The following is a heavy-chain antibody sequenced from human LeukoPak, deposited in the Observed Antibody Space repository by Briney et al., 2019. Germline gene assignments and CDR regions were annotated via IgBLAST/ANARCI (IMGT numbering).Heavy chain of an antibody. CDR3: ARDHDAAGSHLDY. CDR1: GIVVSDNY. CDR2: IDPDGYI. V-gene: IGHV3-66*01. J-gene: IGHJ4*02. Sequence: PGGSLRLSCAASGIVVSDNYMAWVRLAPGRGLEWVSTIDPDGYIAYAASVKGRVAVSRDGSKNMLFLHMNSLRVEDSAVYYCARDHDAAGSHLDYWGQGTRVTVSS. D-gene: IGHD1-26*01.